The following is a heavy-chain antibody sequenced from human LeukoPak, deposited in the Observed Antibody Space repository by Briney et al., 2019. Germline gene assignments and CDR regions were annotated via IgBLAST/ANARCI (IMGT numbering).Heavy chain of an antibody. CDR1: GGSISSTRYY. V-gene: IGHV4-39*01. Sequence: RPSETLSLTCTVSGGSISSTRYYWGWIRQPPGKGLEWIGTIYYTGSTYYNPSLRSRVTISVDTSKNQSSLKLSSVTAADTAVYYCARPRSIAVAGDFDYWGQGTLVTVSS. CDR2: IYYTGST. D-gene: IGHD6-19*01. J-gene: IGHJ4*02. CDR3: ARPRSIAVAGDFDY.